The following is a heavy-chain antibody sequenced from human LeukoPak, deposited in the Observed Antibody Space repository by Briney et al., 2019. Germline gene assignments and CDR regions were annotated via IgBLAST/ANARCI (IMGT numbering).Heavy chain of an antibody. V-gene: IGHV3-11*05. CDR2: ISGVTSYT. J-gene: IGHJ4*02. D-gene: IGHD6-19*01. CDR3: ARADLAVADIDY. Sequence: GGSLRLSCVASGLTFSDYYMSWIRQAPGKGLEWVSYISGVTSYTNYADSVKGRFTISRDNAKNSLYLQMKSLRAEDTAVYYCARADLAVADIDYWGQGTLVTVSS. CDR1: GLTFSDYY.